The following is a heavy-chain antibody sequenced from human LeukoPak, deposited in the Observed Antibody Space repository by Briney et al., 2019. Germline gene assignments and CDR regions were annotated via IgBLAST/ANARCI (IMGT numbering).Heavy chain of an antibody. CDR3: TRRSFAVGWGVDC. J-gene: IGHJ4*02. Sequence: PSETLSLTCTVSGDSINNGTYYWGWIRQSPGRGLEWIGAIHYSGSTYHNPSLKSRVTISKDTSKNQFSLKLISVTAADTAMYYCTRRSFAVGWGVDCWGQGTLVTVSS. D-gene: IGHD3-10*01. CDR2: IHYSGST. V-gene: IGHV4-39*01. CDR1: GDSINNGTYY.